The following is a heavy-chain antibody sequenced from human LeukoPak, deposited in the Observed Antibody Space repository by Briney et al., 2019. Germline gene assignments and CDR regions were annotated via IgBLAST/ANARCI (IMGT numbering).Heavy chain of an antibody. CDR2: VYYSGST. Sequence: SETLSLTCTVSGGSVSSGNYCWSWIRQPPGKGLEWIGYVYYSGSTKYNPSLKSRVTISGDTSKNQFCLKVSSVTAADTAVYYCAASYISGFPEIDYWGQGTLVTVSS. V-gene: IGHV4-61*01. CDR3: AASYISGFPEIDY. D-gene: IGHD6-19*01. J-gene: IGHJ4*02. CDR1: GGSVSSGNYC.